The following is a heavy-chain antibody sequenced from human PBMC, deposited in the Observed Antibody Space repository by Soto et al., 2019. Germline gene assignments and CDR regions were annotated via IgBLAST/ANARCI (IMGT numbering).Heavy chain of an antibody. Sequence: LSLYCAAPGFPYTIYCTHWVRQAPGKGLEWVAVISYDGDNIYYADSVKGRFTISRDNSKNTLYLQMNSLRAEDTAMYYCVKDASSGYQNFDYWGQGTLVTVSS. J-gene: IGHJ4*02. D-gene: IGHD3-22*01. CDR3: VKDASSGYQNFDY. V-gene: IGHV3-30*18. CDR1: GFPYTIYC. CDR2: ISYDGDNI.